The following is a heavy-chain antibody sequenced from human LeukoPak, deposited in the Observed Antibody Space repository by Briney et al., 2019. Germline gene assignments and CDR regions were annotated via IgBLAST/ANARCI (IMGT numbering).Heavy chain of an antibody. CDR2: ISGSGGST. CDR1: GFTFSSYA. J-gene: IGHJ4*02. Sequence: PGGSLRLSCAASGFTFSSYAMSWVRQAPGKGLEWVSAISGSGGSTYYADSVKGRFTISRDNSKNTLYLQMNSLRAEDTAVYYCAKDVAPYYYDSSGHPPFGVNWGQGTLVTVSS. CDR3: AKDVAPYYYDSSGHPPFGVN. V-gene: IGHV3-23*01. D-gene: IGHD3-22*01.